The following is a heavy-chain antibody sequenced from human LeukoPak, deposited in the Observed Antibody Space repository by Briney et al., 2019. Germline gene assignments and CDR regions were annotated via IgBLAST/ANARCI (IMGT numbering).Heavy chain of an antibody. CDR3: ARGVEPLAANTLAY. CDR2: LYSDGNT. D-gene: IGHD1-14*01. Sequence: GGSLRLSCAASGFTFITNDMTWVRQAPGKGLEWVSVLYSDGNTKYSDSVQGRFTISRDNSKKNLYLEMNSLNPDDTAVYYCARGVEPLAANTLAYWGQGTLVTVSS. J-gene: IGHJ4*02. CDR1: GFTFITND. V-gene: IGHV3-53*01.